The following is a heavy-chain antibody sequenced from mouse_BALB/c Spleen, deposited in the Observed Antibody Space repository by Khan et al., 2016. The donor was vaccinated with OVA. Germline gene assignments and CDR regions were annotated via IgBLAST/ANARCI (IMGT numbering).Heavy chain of an antibody. CDR1: GFSLSRYN. CDR2: IWGGGDT. V-gene: IGHV2-6-4*01. J-gene: IGHJ4*01. D-gene: IGHD2-14*01. Sequence: VELVESGPGLVAPSQSLSITCTVSGFSLSRYNIHWVRQPPGKGLVWLGMIWGGGDTDYNSTPKSRLSISKDNSTSQVFLKVNSLQTDDSAMYYCARAYYRYDGYYAMDYWGQGTSVTVSS. CDR3: ARAYYRYDGYYAMDY.